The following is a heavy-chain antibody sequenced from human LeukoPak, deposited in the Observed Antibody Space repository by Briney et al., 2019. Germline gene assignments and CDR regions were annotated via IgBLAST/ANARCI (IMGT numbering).Heavy chain of an antibody. CDR1: GGSISNYF. Sequence: SETLSLTCTVSGGSISNYFWSWIRQPAGKGLEWLGRIYTNENTNYNPSLKSRVTMSVDMSKNQFSLTLSSVTAADTAVYYCAREKSVSGSPYYVDVWGSGTTVTVSS. CDR2: IYTNENT. J-gene: IGHJ6*03. D-gene: IGHD3-22*01. CDR3: AREKSVSGSPYYVDV. V-gene: IGHV4-4*07.